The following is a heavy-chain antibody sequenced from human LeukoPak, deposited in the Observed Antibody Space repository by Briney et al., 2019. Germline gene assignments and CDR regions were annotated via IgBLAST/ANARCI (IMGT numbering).Heavy chain of an antibody. D-gene: IGHD3-22*01. V-gene: IGHV1-2*02. CDR3: ARDRPPHYYDSSGSCPDY. Sequence: ASVKVSCKASGYTFTGYYMHWVRQAPGQGLEWMGWINPNSGGTNYAQKFQGRVTMTRDMSISTAYMELSRLRSDDTAVYYCARDRPPHYYDSSGSCPDYWGQGTLVTVSS. CDR1: GYTFTGYY. CDR2: INPNSGGT. J-gene: IGHJ4*02.